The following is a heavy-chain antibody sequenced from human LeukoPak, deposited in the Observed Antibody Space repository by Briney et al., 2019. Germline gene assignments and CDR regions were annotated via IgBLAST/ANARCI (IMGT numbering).Heavy chain of an antibody. CDR3: ARHIERRHTFKYYYYGMDV. D-gene: IGHD1-1*01. J-gene: IGHJ6*02. CDR1: GFTFSSYA. V-gene: IGHV4-39*01. CDR2: IYYSGST. Sequence: GSLRLSCAASGFTFSSYAMSWVRQPPGKGLEWIGSIYYSGSTYYNPSLKSRVTISVDTSKNQFSLKLSSVTAADTAVYYCARHIERRHTFKYYYYGMDVWGQGTTVTVSS.